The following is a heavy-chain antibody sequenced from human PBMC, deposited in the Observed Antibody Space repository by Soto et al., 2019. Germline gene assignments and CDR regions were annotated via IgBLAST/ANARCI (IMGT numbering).Heavy chain of an antibody. CDR3: TTGTWYCSSTSCYTDIHSVTFDP. Sequence: QPGGSLRLSCTASGFAFGDYAMSWVRQAPGKGLEWVGFIRSKAYGGTTEYAASVKGRFTISRDDSKSIAYLQMNSLKTEDTAVYYCTTGTWYCSSTSCYTDIHSVTFDPWGQGTLVTVSS. CDR2: IRSKAYGGTT. J-gene: IGHJ5*02. CDR1: GFAFGDYA. D-gene: IGHD2-2*02. V-gene: IGHV3-49*04.